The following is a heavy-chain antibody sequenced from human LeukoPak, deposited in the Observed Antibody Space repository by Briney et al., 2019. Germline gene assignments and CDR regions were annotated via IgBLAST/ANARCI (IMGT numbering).Heavy chain of an antibody. V-gene: IGHV3-23*01. CDR3: AKDLYGDYDDDY. J-gene: IGHJ4*02. CDR2: ISGSDYST. Sequence: GASLRLSCAASGFPFSSYAMSWLRQAPGKGLEWISTISGSDYSTYYADSVKGRFTISRDNSKNTVYLQMNSLRAEDTALYYCAKDLYGDYDDDYWGQGTLVTVSS. CDR1: GFPFSSYA. D-gene: IGHD4-17*01.